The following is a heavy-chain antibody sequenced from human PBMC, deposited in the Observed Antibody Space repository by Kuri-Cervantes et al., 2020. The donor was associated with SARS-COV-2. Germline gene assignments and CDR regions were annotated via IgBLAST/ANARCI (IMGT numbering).Heavy chain of an antibody. V-gene: IGHV1-2*06. CDR2: INPNSGGT. J-gene: IGHJ3*02. CDR1: GYTFTGYY. Sequence: ASVKVSCKASGYTFTGYYMHWVRQAPGQGLEWMGRINPNSGGTNYVQKFQGRVTMTRDTSISTAYMELSRLRSDDTAVYYCARDPGGLDAFDIWGQGTMVTVSS. D-gene: IGHD4-23*01. CDR3: ARDPGGLDAFDI.